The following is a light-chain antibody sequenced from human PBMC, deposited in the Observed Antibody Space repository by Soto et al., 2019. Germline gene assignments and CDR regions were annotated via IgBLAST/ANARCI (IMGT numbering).Light chain of an antibody. Sequence: DIAMTQSPDSLAVSLGERATINCKSSQSVLSSSDNKNYLAWFQQKPGQPPKLLISWASTRESGVPDRFSGSGSGTHLTLTISSLQAEDVAVYSCQQYYGAPLTFGGGTRVEIK. J-gene: IGKJ4*01. CDR2: WAS. CDR3: QQYYGAPLT. V-gene: IGKV4-1*01. CDR1: QSVLSSSDNKNY.